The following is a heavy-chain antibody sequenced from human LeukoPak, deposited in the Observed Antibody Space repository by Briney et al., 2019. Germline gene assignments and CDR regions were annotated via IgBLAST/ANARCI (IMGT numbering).Heavy chain of an antibody. CDR3: ARRQVATTDFDY. V-gene: IGHV4-4*02. CDR1: GGSIGASINSPNW. D-gene: IGHD5-12*01. Sequence: SGTLSLTCAVSGGSIGASINSPNWWSWVRQPPGKGLEWIGEIFHSGSTNYNPSLKSRVTMSVDRPKNQFSLKVRSVTAADTAVYYCARRQVATTDFDYWGQGTLVTVSS. CDR2: IFHSGST. J-gene: IGHJ4*02.